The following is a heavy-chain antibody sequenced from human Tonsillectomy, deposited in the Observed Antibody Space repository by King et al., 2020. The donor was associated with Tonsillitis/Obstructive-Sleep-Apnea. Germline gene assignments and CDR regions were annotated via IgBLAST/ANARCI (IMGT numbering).Heavy chain of an antibody. CDR3: ARRVLGYCSGGSCPDAFDI. D-gene: IGHD2-15*01. J-gene: IGHJ3*02. CDR1: GYSFTTYW. V-gene: IGHV5-51*01. CDR2: IYPGDSHT. Sequence: VQLVESGAEVKKPGESLKISCTGSGYSFTTYWIGWVRQMPGKGLEWMGIIYPGDSHTRYSPSFQGQVTISADKSISTAYLQWSSLKASYTAMYYCARRVLGYCSGGSCPDAFDIWGQGTMVTVSS.